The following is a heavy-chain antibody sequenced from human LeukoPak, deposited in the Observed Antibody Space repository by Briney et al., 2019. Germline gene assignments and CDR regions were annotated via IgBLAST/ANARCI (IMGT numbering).Heavy chain of an antibody. J-gene: IGHJ5*02. D-gene: IGHD2-2*01. CDR3: ARAAEDIVVVPAAHNWFDP. CDR2: INPSGGST. CDR1: GGTFSSYA. V-gene: IGHV1-46*01. Sequence: ASVKVSCTASGGTFSSYAISWVRHAPGQGLEWMGIINPSGGSTSYAQKFQGRVTMTRDTSTSTVYMELSSLRSEDTAVYYCARAAEDIVVVPAAHNWFDPWGQGTLVTVSS.